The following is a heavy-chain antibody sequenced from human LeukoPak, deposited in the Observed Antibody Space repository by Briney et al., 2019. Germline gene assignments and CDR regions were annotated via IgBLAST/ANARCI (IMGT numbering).Heavy chain of an antibody. V-gene: IGHV3-21*01. D-gene: IGHD1-26*01. CDR2: NTSSSSYI. Sequence: GRSLRLSCAVSGFTFSSYSMNWVRQAPGEGLEWVSSNTSSSSYIYYADSVKGRFTISRVNANNSLYLQMNSLRAEDTAVYYCARDGTVAGHNDAFDIWGQGTMVTVSS. J-gene: IGHJ3*02. CDR3: ARDGTVAGHNDAFDI. CDR1: GFTFSSYS.